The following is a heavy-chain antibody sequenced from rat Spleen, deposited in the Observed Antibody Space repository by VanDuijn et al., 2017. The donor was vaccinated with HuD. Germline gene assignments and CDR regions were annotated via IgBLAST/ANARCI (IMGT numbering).Heavy chain of an antibody. J-gene: IGHJ4*01. Sequence: QVQLQESGPGLVKPSQTLSLTCTVAGFSLTKSNVHWVRQPPGKGLEWMGVIWNIGGTRLNPALKSRLSISRDTSKSQVFLKMNSLQTEDTATYYCARLSALYVMDAWGQGASVTVSS. CDR2: IWNIGGT. V-gene: IGHV2-41*01. CDR3: ARLSALYVMDA. CDR1: GFSLTKSN.